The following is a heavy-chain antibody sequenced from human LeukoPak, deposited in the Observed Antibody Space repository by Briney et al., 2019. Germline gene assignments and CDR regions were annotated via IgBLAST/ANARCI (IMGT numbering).Heavy chain of an antibody. CDR2: IWYDGSNK. J-gene: IGHJ4*01. D-gene: IGHD6-13*01. Sequence: PGRSLRLSCAASGFTFSSYGMHWVRQAPGKGLEWVAVIWYDGSNKYYADSVKGRFTISRDNSKNTLYLQMNSLRAEDTAVYYCARISAAAGTESFDYWGQEPWSPSPQ. CDR1: GFTFSSYG. CDR3: ARISAAAGTESFDY. V-gene: IGHV3-33*01.